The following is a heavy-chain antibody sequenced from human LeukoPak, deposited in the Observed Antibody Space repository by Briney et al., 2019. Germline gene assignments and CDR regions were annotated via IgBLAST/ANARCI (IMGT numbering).Heavy chain of an antibody. D-gene: IGHD3-3*01. CDR2: IYCSGST. V-gene: IGHV4-59*01. J-gene: IGHJ4*02. CDR3: AMSGFSELDY. Sequence: SETLSLTLTVFGGSISSNYWSWIGQRPGKGLEWIVYIYCSGSTNYNPSLKSRVTISVDTSKNQFSLNLSSVTAADTAVYYCAMSGFSELDYWGQGTLVTVSS. CDR1: GGSISSNY.